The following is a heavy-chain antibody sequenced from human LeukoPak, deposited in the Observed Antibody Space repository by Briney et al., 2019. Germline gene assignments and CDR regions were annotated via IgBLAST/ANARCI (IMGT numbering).Heavy chain of an antibody. V-gene: IGHV1-69*04. CDR1: GGTFSSYA. Sequence: ASVKVSCKASGGTFSSYAISWVRQAPGQGLEWMGRIIPILGIANYAQKFQGRVTITADKSTSTAYMELSSLRSEDTAVYYCARGDDILTGRVDYWGQGTLVTVSS. J-gene: IGHJ4*02. D-gene: IGHD3-9*01. CDR2: IIPILGIA. CDR3: ARGDDILTGRVDY.